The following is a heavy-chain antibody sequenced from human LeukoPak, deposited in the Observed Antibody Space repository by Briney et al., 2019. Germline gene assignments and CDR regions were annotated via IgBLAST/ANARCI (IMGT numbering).Heavy chain of an antibody. CDR1: GFTFSTYG. D-gene: IGHD1-26*01. CDR2: ITYDGSYK. Sequence: GRSLRLSCAASGFTFSTYGFRWVRQAPGKGLEWVSVITYDGSYKYYADSVKGRFTISRDNSKNTLYLQMNTLRAEDTAVYYCAKEVGNGMDFWGQGTTVTVSS. CDR3: AKEVGNGMDF. J-gene: IGHJ6*02. V-gene: IGHV3-30*18.